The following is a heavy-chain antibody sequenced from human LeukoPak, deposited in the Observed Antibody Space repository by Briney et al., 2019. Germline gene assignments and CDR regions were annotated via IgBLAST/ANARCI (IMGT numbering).Heavy chain of an antibody. V-gene: IGHV3-21*01. CDR3: ARDRRYGYYFDY. CDR2: ISRSSSYI. CDR1: GFTFSSHT. D-gene: IGHD5-18*01. J-gene: IGHJ4*02. Sequence: GGSLRLSCAASGFTFSSHTMNWVRQAPGKGLEWVSSISRSSSYISYADSVKGRFTISRDNAKNSLYLQMNSLRAEDTAVYYCARDRRYGYYFDYWGQGILVTVSS.